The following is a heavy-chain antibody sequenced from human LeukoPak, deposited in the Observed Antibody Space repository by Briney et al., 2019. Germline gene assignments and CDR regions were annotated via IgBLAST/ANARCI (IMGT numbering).Heavy chain of an antibody. CDR1: RYPFTGYY. CDR3: ARVGGRADMAAARPLWY. CDR2: INPNSGVT. D-gene: IGHD6-25*01. J-gene: IGHJ4*02. Sequence: GASVKVSCQATRYPFTGYYIHWVRQAPGQGLEWVGWINPNSGVTNYAQKFQGRVNMTRDTSISTAYLELSGLRSDETAIYYCARVGGRADMAAARPLWYWGQGSLVTVSS. V-gene: IGHV1-2*02.